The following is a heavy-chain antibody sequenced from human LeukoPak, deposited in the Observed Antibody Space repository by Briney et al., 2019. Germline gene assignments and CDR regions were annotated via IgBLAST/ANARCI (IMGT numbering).Heavy chain of an antibody. CDR2: ISSSSSTI. Sequence: PGGSLRLSCVASGFTFNSYSMNWVRQAPGKGLEWVSYISSSSSTIYYADSVKGRFTISRDNAKNSLYLQMNSLRAEDAAMYYCARGLGRLDYWGQGTLVTVSS. CDR3: ARGLGRLDY. D-gene: IGHD6-19*01. J-gene: IGHJ4*02. CDR1: GFTFNSYS. V-gene: IGHV3-48*04.